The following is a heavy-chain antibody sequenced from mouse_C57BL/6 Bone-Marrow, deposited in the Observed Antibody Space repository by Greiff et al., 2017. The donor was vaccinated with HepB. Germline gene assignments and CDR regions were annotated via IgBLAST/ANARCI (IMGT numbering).Heavy chain of an antibody. CDR1: GFNIKDYY. V-gene: IGHV14-1*01. CDR3: ARRYYGSSWYFDV. Sequence: VQLKQSGAELVRPGASVKLSCTASGFNIKDYYMHWVKQRPEQGLEWIGRIDPEDGDTEYAPKFQGKATMTADTSSNTAYLQLSSLTSEDTAVYYCARRYYGSSWYFDVWGTGTTVTVSS. CDR2: IDPEDGDT. D-gene: IGHD1-1*01. J-gene: IGHJ1*03.